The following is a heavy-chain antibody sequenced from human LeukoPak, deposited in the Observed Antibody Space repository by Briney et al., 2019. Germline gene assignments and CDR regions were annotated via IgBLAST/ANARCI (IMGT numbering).Heavy chain of an antibody. V-gene: IGHV4-38-2*01. CDR1: GYSISSGYH. J-gene: IGHJ4*02. CDR3: VRFGLGFTKGDH. CDR2: VYHSGSA. D-gene: IGHD3-16*01. Sequence: LSETVSHTCAVSGYSISSGYHWAWIRQPPGKGLEWIGTVYHSGSAYYKASLKSRVTISVDKSKNQFSLRLTSVTAADTAVYYCVRFGLGFTKGDHWGQGTVVTLSS.